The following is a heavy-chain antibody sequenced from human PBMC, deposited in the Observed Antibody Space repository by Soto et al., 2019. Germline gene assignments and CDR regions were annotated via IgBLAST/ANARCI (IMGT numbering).Heavy chain of an antibody. D-gene: IGHD4-4*01. CDR1: GGSITSGGDY. J-gene: IGHJ5*02. CDR3: ARVRNDYINYWFDL. CDR2: ISYNGST. V-gene: IGHV4-31*11. Sequence: SESLALSCAVCGGSITSGGDYWSWIRHHPGRGLEWIASISYNGSTYHNPSLKSRVTISAGTSENQFSLRLISVTTADTAVYYCARVRNDYINYWFDLWGQATLVTVSS.